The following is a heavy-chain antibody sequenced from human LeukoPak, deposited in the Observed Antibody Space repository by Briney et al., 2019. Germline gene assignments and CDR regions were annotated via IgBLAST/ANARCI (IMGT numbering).Heavy chain of an antibody. V-gene: IGHV3-53*01. Sequence: PGGSLRLSCAASGFTFSGYNMNWVRQAPGKGLEWVSVIYSGGSTYYADSVKGRFTISRDNSKNTLYLQMNSLRAEDTAVYYCARDAFYRDAFDIWGQGTMVTVSS. J-gene: IGHJ3*02. CDR2: IYSGGST. CDR3: ARDAFYRDAFDI. CDR1: GFTFSGYN. D-gene: IGHD2/OR15-2a*01.